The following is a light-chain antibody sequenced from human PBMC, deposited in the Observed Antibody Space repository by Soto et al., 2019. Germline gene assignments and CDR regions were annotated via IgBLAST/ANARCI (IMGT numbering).Light chain of an antibody. J-gene: IGKJ1*01. V-gene: IGKV3-15*01. CDR2: GAS. Sequence: EIVMTQSPATLSVSPGERVTLSCRARQSVGSNLAWYQQKPGQAPRLLIYGASTRATGIPARFSGSGAATEFTLTISSLQAEDSAVYFCQQYNNWPTWTFGQGTKVDIK. CDR3: QQYNNWPTWT. CDR1: QSVGSN.